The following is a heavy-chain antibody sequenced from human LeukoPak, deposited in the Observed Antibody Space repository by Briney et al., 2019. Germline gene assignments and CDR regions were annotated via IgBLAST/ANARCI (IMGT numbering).Heavy chain of an antibody. CDR1: EYTFTGYY. Sequence: SVKVSCKASEYTFTGYYMHWVRQAPGQGLQWMGEIMPILGTTKYAQKFQGRVTITADTSTSTVYMELRSLRSEDTAVYYCTRRVDGWYGFDLWGQGTLVTVSS. V-gene: IGHV1-69*10. D-gene: IGHD6-19*01. J-gene: IGHJ5*02. CDR3: TRRVDGWYGFDL. CDR2: IMPILGTT.